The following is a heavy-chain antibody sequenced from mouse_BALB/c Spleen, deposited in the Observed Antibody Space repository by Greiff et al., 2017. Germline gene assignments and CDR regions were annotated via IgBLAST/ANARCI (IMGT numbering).Heavy chain of an antibody. CDR1: GFTFSDYY. J-gene: IGHJ4*01. D-gene: IGHD2-4*01. V-gene: IGHV5-4*02. CDR3: ARAGMITNYYAMDY. CDR2: ISDGGSYT. Sequence: EVKVVESGGGLVKPGGSLKLSCAASGFTFSDYYMYWVRQTPEKRLEWVATISDGGSYTYYPDSVKGRFTISRDNAKNNLYLQMSSLKSEDTAMYYCARAGMITNYYAMDYWGQGTSVTVSS.